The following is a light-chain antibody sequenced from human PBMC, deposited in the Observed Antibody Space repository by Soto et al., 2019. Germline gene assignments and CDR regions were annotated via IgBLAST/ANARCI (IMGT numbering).Light chain of an antibody. V-gene: IGLV2-11*01. J-gene: IGLJ3*02. CDR3: CSYAGSYTWV. CDR1: SSDVGGYNF. Sequence: QSVLTQPRSVSGSPGQSVTISSTGTSSDVGGYNFVSWYQQHPGKAPKLMIYDVSKRPSGVPDRFSGSKSGNTASLTISALQAEDEADYYCCSYAGSYTWVFGGGTKLTVL. CDR2: DVS.